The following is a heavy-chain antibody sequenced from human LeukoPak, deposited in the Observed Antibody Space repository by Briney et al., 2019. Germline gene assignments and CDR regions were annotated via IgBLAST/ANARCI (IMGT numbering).Heavy chain of an antibody. D-gene: IGHD3-10*01. CDR2: IYYSGST. CDR1: GGSISSYY. V-gene: IGHV4-59*01. CDR3: ARVNGVYYYYGMDV. J-gene: IGHJ6*02. Sequence: SETLSLTCTVSGGSISSYYWSWIRQPPGKGLEWIGYIYYSGSTNYNPSLKSRVTISVDTSKNQFSLKLSSVTAADTAVYYCARVNGVYYYYGMDVWGQGTTVTVSS.